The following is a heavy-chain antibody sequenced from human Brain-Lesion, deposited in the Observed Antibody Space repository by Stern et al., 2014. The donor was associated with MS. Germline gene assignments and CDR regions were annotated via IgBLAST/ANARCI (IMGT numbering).Heavy chain of an antibody. CDR3: ARELPDLNAFDI. CDR1: GGSISSSNW. Sequence: QVQLVESGPGLVKPSGTLSLTCAVSGGSISSSNWWSWVRQSPGKGLEWIVEIYHRGGTKYSPSFESRVIISVDKSKNQFSLKLSYVTAADTAVYYCARELPDLNAFDIWGQGTMVTVSS. D-gene: IGHD1-14*01. V-gene: IGHV4-4*02. J-gene: IGHJ3*02. CDR2: IYHRGGT.